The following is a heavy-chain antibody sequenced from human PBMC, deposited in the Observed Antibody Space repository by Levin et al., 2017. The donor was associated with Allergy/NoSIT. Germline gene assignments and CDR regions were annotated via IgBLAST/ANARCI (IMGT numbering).Heavy chain of an antibody. Sequence: GGSLRLSCAASGFTFSSYGMHWVRQAPGKGLEWVAVISYDGSNKYYADSVKGRFTISRDNSKNTLYLQMNSLRAEDTAGYYCAKGATMLRYWGQGTLVTVSS. CDR1: GFTFSSYG. CDR2: ISYDGSNK. D-gene: IGHD5-12*01. J-gene: IGHJ4*02. V-gene: IGHV3-30*18. CDR3: AKGATMLRY.